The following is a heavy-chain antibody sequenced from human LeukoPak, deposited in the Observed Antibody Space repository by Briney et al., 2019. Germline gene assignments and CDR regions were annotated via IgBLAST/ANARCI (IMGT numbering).Heavy chain of an antibody. D-gene: IGHD6-13*01. V-gene: IGHV1-18*01. CDR3: ARLSSSWYVAGDDY. J-gene: IGHJ4*02. CDR2: ISAYNGNT. Sequence: ASVKVSCKASGYTFTSYGISWVRQAPGQGLEWMGWISAYNGNTNYAQKLQGRVTMTTDTSASTAYMELSSLRSEDTAVYYCARLSSSWYVAGDDYWGQGTLVTVSS. CDR1: GYTFTSYG.